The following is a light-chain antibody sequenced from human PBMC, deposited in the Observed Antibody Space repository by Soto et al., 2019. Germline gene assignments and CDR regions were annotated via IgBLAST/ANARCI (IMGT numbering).Light chain of an antibody. J-gene: IGKJ4*01. Sequence: DIQMTQSPSTLSASVGDRVTITFLASQSISSWLAWYQQKPGKAPKLLIYDASSLESGVPSRFSGSGSGTEFTLTISSLQPDDFATYYCQKYNSYPLNCGGGNMGDIK. CDR2: DAS. V-gene: IGKV1-5*01. CDR3: QKYNSYPLN. CDR1: QSISSW.